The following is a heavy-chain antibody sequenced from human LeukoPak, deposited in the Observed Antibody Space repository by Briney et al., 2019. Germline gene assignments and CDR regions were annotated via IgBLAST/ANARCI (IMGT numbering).Heavy chain of an antibody. CDR2: IHTSGST. J-gene: IGHJ4*02. CDR3: ARGPLWFGELLSSNFDY. Sequence: SETLSLTCTVSGGSISSYYWSWIRQPAGKGLEWIGRIHTSGSTNYNPSLKSRVTMSVDTSENQFSLKLSSVTAADTAVYYCARGPLWFGELLSSNFDYWGQGTLVTVSS. CDR1: GGSISSYY. V-gene: IGHV4-4*07. D-gene: IGHD3-10*01.